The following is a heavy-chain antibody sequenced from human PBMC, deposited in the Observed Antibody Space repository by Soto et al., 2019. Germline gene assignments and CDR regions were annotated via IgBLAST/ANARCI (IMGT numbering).Heavy chain of an antibody. CDR1: GFTFRNYW. CDR2: IKHDGSET. D-gene: IGHD5-18*01. V-gene: IGHV3-7*03. Sequence: EVQLVESGGGLVQPGGSLRLSCAASGFTFRNYWMSWVRQAPGKGLEWVLSIKHDGSETYSVDSVRGRFTSSRDNAENSVDLQMHSLRADDTAVYFCAKGYGYYFDSWGHGTQVTVSS. J-gene: IGHJ4*01. CDR3: AKGYGYYFDS.